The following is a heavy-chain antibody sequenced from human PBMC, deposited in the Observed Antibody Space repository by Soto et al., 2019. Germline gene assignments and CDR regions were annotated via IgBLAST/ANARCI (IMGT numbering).Heavy chain of an antibody. CDR3: AKVDLDIEVVVAAPPRKFDY. CDR1: GFTFSNYA. J-gene: IGHJ4*02. V-gene: IGHV3-23*01. CDR2: ISGSGGTT. Sequence: EVQLLESGGGLIQPGGSLRLSCAASGFTFSNYAMSWVRQAPGKGLEWVSSISGSGGTTYNADSLKGRFTISRDNSKNTLYLQMNSLRPDDTGVYYCAKVDLDIEVVVAAPPRKFDYWGQGTLVTVSS. D-gene: IGHD2-15*01.